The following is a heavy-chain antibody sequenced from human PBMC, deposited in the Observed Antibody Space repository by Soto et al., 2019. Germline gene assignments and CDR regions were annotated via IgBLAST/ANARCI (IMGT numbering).Heavy chain of an antibody. CDR1: GFTFSHYG. Sequence: QVQLVESGGGVVQPGRSLRLSCAASGFTFSHYGMHWVRQAPGKGLEWVAVVSYDGSKKYYADSVNGRFTLSRDNSKNXXYLQMNSLKADDTAVYYCAKDRLFWGFASYYGVDVWGQGTTVTVS. V-gene: IGHV3-30*18. J-gene: IGHJ6*02. CDR3: AKDRLFWGFASYYGVDV. D-gene: IGHD3-22*01. CDR2: VSYDGSKK.